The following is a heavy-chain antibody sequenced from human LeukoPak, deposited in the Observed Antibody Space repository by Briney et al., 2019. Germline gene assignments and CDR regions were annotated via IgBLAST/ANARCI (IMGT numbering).Heavy chain of an antibody. CDR1: GGSINSYY. CDR3: ARLRPRGYLDWYFDL. CDR2: IYYSGST. D-gene: IGHD1-1*01. V-gene: IGHV4-59*12. Sequence: NPSETLSLTCTVSGGSINSYYWSWIRQPPGKGLEWIGYIYYSGSTNYNPSLKSRVTISVDTSKNQFSLKLSSVTAADTAVYYCARLRPRGYLDWYFDLWGRGTLVTVSS. J-gene: IGHJ2*01.